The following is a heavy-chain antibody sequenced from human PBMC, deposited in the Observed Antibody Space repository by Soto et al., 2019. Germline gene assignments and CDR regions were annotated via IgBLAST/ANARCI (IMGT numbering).Heavy chain of an antibody. CDR1: GYTFTSYG. CDR3: ARDGVRDSSSWYRDYYMDV. V-gene: IGHV1-18*01. CDR2: ISAYNGNT. J-gene: IGHJ6*03. Sequence: QVQLVQSGAEVKKPGASVKVSCKASGYTFTSYGISWVRQAPGQGLEWMGWISAYNGNTNYAQKLQGRVTMTTDISTSTAYMELRSLRSDDTAVYYCARDGVRDSSSWYRDYYMDVWGKGTTVTVSS. D-gene: IGHD6-13*01.